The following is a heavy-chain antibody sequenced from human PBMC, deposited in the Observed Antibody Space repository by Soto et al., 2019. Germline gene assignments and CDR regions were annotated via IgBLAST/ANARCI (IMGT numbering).Heavy chain of an antibody. Sequence: QLQLQESGPGLVKPSETLSLTCTVSGGSISSSSYYWGWIRQPPGKGLEWIGSIYYSGSTYYNPSLKSRVTISVDTSKNQFSLKLSSVTAADTAVYYCARPENDSGDYDWYFDLWGRGTLVNVSS. V-gene: IGHV4-39*01. CDR3: ARPENDSGDYDWYFDL. CDR1: GGSISSSSYY. D-gene: IGHD4-17*01. J-gene: IGHJ2*01. CDR2: IYYSGST.